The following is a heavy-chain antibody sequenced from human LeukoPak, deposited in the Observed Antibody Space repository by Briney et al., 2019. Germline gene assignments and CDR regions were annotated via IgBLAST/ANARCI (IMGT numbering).Heavy chain of an antibody. CDR3: ARGLLDMSTITLGY. CDR1: GFTFNNYW. V-gene: IGHV3-74*01. Sequence: PGGSLRLSCAAPGFTFNNYWMHWDRQAPGKGLVWVARIKSDGSRTTYADSVRGRFTISRDNVKNTLYLQMNSLSVDDTAVYYCARGLLDMSTITLGYWGQGTLVTVSS. CDR2: IKSDGSRT. D-gene: IGHD5-24*01. J-gene: IGHJ4*02.